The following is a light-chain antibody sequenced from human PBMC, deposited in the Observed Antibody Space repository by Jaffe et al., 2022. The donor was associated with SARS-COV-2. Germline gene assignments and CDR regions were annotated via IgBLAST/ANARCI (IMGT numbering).Light chain of an antibody. CDR3: QSYDSHVRIL. CDR2: DYN. V-gene: IGLV1-40*01. J-gene: IGLJ2*01. CDR1: LSNIGTGYD. Sequence: QSVLTQPPSVSGAPGQTVTISCTGSLSNIGTGYDVHWYQQLPGEAPKLLIYDYNKRPSGVPNRFSGSKSGTSASLAISGLQAEDEGFYYCQSYDSHVRILFGGGTKVTVL.